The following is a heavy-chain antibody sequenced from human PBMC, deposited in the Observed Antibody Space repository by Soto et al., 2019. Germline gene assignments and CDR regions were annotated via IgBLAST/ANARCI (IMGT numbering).Heavy chain of an antibody. J-gene: IGHJ5*02. CDR3: ARDLMRGTMVRGENGFDL. CDR2: IYHSGRT. V-gene: IGHV4-38-2*02. Sequence: SETMSLTCAVSAYSISSGYYWGWMRQPPGKGLEWIGSIYHSGRTYYNPSLKSRVTLSVDTSKNQFSLKLSSVTAADTAVYYCARDLMRGTMVRGENGFDLWGQGTLVTVSS. CDR1: AYSISSGYY. D-gene: IGHD3-10*01.